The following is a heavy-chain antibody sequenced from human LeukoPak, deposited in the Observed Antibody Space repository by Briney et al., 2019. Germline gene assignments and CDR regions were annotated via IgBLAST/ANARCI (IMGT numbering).Heavy chain of an antibody. Sequence: SETLSLTCTVSGGSISSSSYYWGWIRQPPGKGLEWIGSIYYSGSTYYNPSLKSRVTISVDTSKNQFALKLSSVTAADTAVYYCARVHTSGGVDYWGQGTLVTVSS. D-gene: IGHD3-10*01. CDR1: GGSISSSSYY. V-gene: IGHV4-39*01. J-gene: IGHJ4*02. CDR3: ARVHTSGGVDY. CDR2: IYYSGST.